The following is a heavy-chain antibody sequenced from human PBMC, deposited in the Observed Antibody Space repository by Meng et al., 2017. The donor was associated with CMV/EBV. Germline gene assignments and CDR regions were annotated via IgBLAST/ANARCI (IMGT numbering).Heavy chain of an antibody. Sequence: GGSLRLSCAASGFTFSSYEMNWVRQAPGKGLEWVSYMSSSGSTIYYADSVKGRFTISRDNAKNSLYLQMNSLRAEDTAVYYCAINAYVVVPAATDYFDYWGQGTLVTVSS. V-gene: IGHV3-48*03. CDR3: AINAYVVVPAATDYFDY. J-gene: IGHJ4*02. D-gene: IGHD2-2*01. CDR2: MSSSGSTI. CDR1: GFTFSSYE.